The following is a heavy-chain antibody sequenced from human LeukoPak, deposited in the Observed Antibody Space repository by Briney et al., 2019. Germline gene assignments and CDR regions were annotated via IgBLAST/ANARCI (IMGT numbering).Heavy chain of an antibody. J-gene: IGHJ4*02. CDR3: ASSAGYDILTAYLLDY. CDR2: ISAYNGNT. V-gene: IGHV1-18*01. Sequence: ASVKVSCKASGYTYTSYGISWVRQAPGQGLEWMEWISAYNGNTNYAQKLQGRVTMTTDTSTSTAYMELRSLRSDDTAVYYCASSAGYDILTAYLLDYWGQGTLVTVSS. CDR1: GYTYTSYG. D-gene: IGHD3-9*01.